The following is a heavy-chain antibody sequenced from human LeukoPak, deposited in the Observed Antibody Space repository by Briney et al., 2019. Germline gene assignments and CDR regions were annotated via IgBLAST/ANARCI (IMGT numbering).Heavy chain of an antibody. CDR1: GYTFTSNY. D-gene: IGHD7-27*01. Sequence: ASVKVSCKASGYTFTSNYIHWVRQAPGQGLEWMGMIYPRDGSTSYAQKFQGRVTVTRDTSTSTVHMELSGLRSEDTAVYYCARGMSGDLHVWGQGTLVTVSS. V-gene: IGHV1-46*01. CDR3: ARGMSGDLHV. J-gene: IGHJ4*02. CDR2: IYPRDGST.